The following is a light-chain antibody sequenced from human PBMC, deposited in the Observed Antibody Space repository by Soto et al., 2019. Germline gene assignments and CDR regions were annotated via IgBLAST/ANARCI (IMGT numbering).Light chain of an antibody. CDR3: QQFVSSPGFT. V-gene: IGKV3-20*01. J-gene: IGKJ3*01. CDR2: GAS. CDR1: QSINSRY. Sequence: EIVLTQSPGTLSLSLGERATLSCRASQSINSRYLAWYQQKPGQAPRLVIYGASSRATGIPDRFSGSGSGTEFTLTISRPQPEDFAVYYCQQFVSSPGFTFGRGTKVDIK.